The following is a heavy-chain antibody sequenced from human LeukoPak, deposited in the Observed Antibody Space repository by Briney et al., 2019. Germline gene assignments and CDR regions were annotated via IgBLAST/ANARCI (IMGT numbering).Heavy chain of an antibody. CDR2: ISNSGDST. J-gene: IGHJ4*02. CDR1: RFTFSSYA. V-gene: IGHV3-23*01. D-gene: IGHD3-22*01. CDR3: AKHYYDSSGYYKRTFDY. Sequence: AGGSLRLSCAASRFTFSSYAMSWVRQAPGKGLEWVSTISNSGDSTYYADSVKGRFTISRANSKSTLYLQMNSLRAEDTAVYYCAKHYYDSSGYYKRTFDYWGQGTLVTVSS.